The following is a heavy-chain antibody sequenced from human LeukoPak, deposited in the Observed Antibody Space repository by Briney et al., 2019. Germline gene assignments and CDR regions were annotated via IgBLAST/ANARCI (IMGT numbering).Heavy chain of an antibody. Sequence: PRGSLRLSCAASGFTFSSYAMSWVRQAPGKGLEWVSAISGSGDSTYSTDSVKGRFTISRDNSKNTLYLQMNSLRAEDTAVYYCAKKVPANWGSYFDYWGQGTLVTVFS. V-gene: IGHV3-23*01. CDR1: GFTFSSYA. CDR3: AKKVPANWGSYFDY. J-gene: IGHJ4*02. D-gene: IGHD7-27*01. CDR2: ISGSGDST.